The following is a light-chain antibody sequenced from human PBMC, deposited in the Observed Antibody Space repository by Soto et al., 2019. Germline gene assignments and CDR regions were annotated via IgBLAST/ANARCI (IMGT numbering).Light chain of an antibody. Sequence: EIVMTQSPATLSVSPGERATLSCRASQSVSSNLAWYQQKPGQAPRLLIYGASTRATGIPARFSGSGSGTEFTLTISSLQSEDFAVYYCQQYNNWPSPYTFGQGTKLGIK. CDR2: GAS. CDR3: QQYNNWPSPYT. CDR1: QSVSSN. V-gene: IGKV3-15*01. J-gene: IGKJ2*01.